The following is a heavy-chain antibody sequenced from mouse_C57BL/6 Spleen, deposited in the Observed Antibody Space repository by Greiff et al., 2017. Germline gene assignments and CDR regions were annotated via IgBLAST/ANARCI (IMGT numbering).Heavy chain of an antibody. J-gene: IGHJ2*01. CDR3: ARADYDYDRYFDY. Sequence: EVMLVESGGGLVKPGGSLKLSCAASGFTFSDYGMHWVRQAPEKGLEWVAYISSGSSTIYYADTVKGRFTISRDNAKNTLFLQMTSLRSEDTAMYYCARADYDYDRYFDYWGQGTTLTVSS. D-gene: IGHD2-4*01. CDR1: GFTFSDYG. V-gene: IGHV5-17*01. CDR2: ISSGSSTI.